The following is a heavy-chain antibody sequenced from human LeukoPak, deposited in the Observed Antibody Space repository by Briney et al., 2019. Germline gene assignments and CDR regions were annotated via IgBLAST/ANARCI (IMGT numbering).Heavy chain of an antibody. CDR3: AKDQVPGSGSYWSRRYFDY. Sequence: GGSLRLSCAASGFTFSSYGMHWVRQAPGKGLEWVAFIRYDGSNKYYADSVKGRFTISRDNSKNTLYLQMNSLRAEDTAVYYCAKDQVPGSGSYWSRRYFDYWGQGTLVTVSS. CDR2: IRYDGSNK. CDR1: GFTFSSYG. V-gene: IGHV3-30*02. J-gene: IGHJ4*02. D-gene: IGHD3-10*01.